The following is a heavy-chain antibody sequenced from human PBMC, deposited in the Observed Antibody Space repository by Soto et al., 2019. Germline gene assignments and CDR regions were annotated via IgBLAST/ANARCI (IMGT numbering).Heavy chain of an antibody. CDR2: VNSDGSSA. Sequence: EVQLVESGGGLVQPGGSLSLSCAASGCIFTNYWMNWVRQAPGKGPVWVARVNSDGSSAYYADSVKGRFTFSRDNAKNTLYLQMNSLTVEDTAVYYCARDLYASCDYRGRGTLVTVSS. D-gene: IGHD2-8*01. CDR3: ARDLYASCDY. CDR1: GCIFTNYW. V-gene: IGHV3-74*01. J-gene: IGHJ4*02.